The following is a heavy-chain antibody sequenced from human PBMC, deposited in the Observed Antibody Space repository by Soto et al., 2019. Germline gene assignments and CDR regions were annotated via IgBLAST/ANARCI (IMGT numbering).Heavy chain of an antibody. CDR2: ISSSSSYI. V-gene: IGHV3-21*01. Sequence: EVQLVESGGGLVQPGGSLRLSCAASGFTFSSYSMNWVRQAPGKGLEWVSSISSSSSYIYYADSVKGRFTISRDNAKNSLYLQMNSLRAEDTAVYYCARDNFCSSTSCPDYWGQGTLVTVSS. CDR3: ARDNFCSSTSCPDY. CDR1: GFTFSSYS. J-gene: IGHJ4*02. D-gene: IGHD2-2*01.